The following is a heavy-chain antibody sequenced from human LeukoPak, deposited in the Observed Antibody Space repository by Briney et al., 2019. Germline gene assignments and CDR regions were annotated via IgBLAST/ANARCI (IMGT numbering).Heavy chain of an antibody. Sequence: SETLSLTCTVSGGSISSYYWSWIRQPAGKGLEWIGRIYTSGSTNYNPSLKSRVTMSVDTSKDQFSLKLSSVTAADTAVYYCARGGTMWFGELFYMDVWGKGTTVTVSS. CDR2: IYTSGST. V-gene: IGHV4-4*07. CDR3: ARGGTMWFGELFYMDV. D-gene: IGHD3-10*01. CDR1: GGSISSYY. J-gene: IGHJ6*03.